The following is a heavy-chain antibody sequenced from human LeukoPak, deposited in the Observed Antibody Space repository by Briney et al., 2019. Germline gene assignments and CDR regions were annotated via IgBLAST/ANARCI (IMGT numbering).Heavy chain of an antibody. Sequence: ASVKVSCKASGYTFTSYDINWVRQATGQGREWMGWMNPNSGNTGYAQKFQGRVAMTRNTSITTAYMGLSSLRSEDTAVYYCARGLGRTAMVTRGGVRFDYWGQGTLVTVSS. V-gene: IGHV1-8*01. CDR3: ARGLGRTAMVTRGGVRFDY. CDR1: GYTFTSYD. CDR2: MNPNSGNT. D-gene: IGHD5-18*01. J-gene: IGHJ4*02.